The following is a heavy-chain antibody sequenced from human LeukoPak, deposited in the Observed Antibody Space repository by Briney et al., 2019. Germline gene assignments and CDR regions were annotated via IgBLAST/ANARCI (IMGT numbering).Heavy chain of an antibody. CDR3: ARDPQSTSDYDILTDNYYYYGMDV. J-gene: IGHJ6*02. CDR2: ISAYNGNT. V-gene: IGHV1-18*01. CDR1: GYTFTSYG. Sequence: GASVKVSCKASGYTFTSYGISWVRRAPGQGLEWMGWISAYNGNTNYAQKLQGRVTMTTDTSTSTAYMELRSLRSDDTAVYYCARDPQSTSDYDILTDNYYYYGMDVWGQGTTVTVSS. D-gene: IGHD3-9*01.